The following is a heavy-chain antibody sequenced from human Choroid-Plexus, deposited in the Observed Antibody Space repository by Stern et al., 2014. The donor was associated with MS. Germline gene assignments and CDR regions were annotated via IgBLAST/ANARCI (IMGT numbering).Heavy chain of an antibody. CDR3: AKDRQYLTYFFDH. D-gene: IGHD2/OR15-2a*01. V-gene: IGHV3-30*18. CDR1: GFTLGSCA. CDR2: VSYDGSNK. J-gene: IGHJ5*02. Sequence: DQLVESGGGVVQPGRPLRLSCVASGFTLGSCAMHWVRQAPGKGLKWVAGVSYDGSNKYYADSVKGRFTISRDNSQNTLYMQMSSLRPEDTAVYYCAKDRQYLTYFFDHWGQGSLVTVSS.